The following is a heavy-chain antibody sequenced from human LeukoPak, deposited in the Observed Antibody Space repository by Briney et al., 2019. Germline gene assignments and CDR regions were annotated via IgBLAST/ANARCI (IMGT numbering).Heavy chain of an antibody. D-gene: IGHD6-13*01. J-gene: IGHJ4*02. V-gene: IGHV3-21*01. Sequence: GGSLRLSCAASRFTFSSYSMNWVRQAPGKGLEWVSSISSSSSYIYYADSVKGRFTISRDNAKNSLYLQMNSLRAEDTAVYYCARAVGSGWSDYWGQGTLVTVSS. CDR2: ISSSSSYI. CDR1: RFTFSSYS. CDR3: ARAVGSGWSDY.